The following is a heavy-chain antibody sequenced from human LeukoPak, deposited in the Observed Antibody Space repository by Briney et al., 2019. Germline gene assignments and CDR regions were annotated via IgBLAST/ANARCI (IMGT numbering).Heavy chain of an antibody. CDR1: GGSFSGYY. J-gene: IGHJ5*02. V-gene: IGHV4-34*01. D-gene: IGHD2-15*01. Sequence: PSETLSLTRAVYGGSFSGYYWSWIRQPPGKGLEWIGEINHSGSTNYNPSLKSRVTISVDTSKNQFSLKLSSVTAADTAVYYCARGGDCSGGSCYWFDPWGQGTLVTVSS. CDR2: INHSGST. CDR3: ARGGDCSGGSCYWFDP.